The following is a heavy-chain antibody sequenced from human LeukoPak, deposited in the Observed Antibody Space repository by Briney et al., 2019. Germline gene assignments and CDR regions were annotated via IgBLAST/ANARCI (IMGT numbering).Heavy chain of an antibody. J-gene: IGHJ4*02. CDR1: GFTFNTYA. CDR3: AKTTVGYSSGRYPGWPADC. Sequence: GGSLRLSCAASGFTFNTYAIYWVRQAPGKGLEWASGICGSGGCTYYADSVKGRFTISRDNSKNTVYLQMNSLTADDTAVCYCAKTTVGYSSGRYPGWPADCWGQGTLVTVSP. V-gene: IGHV3-23*01. CDR2: ICGSGGCT. D-gene: IGHD6-19*01.